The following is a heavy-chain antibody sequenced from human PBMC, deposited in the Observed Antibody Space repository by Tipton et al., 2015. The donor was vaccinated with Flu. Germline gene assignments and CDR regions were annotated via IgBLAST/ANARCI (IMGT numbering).Heavy chain of an antibody. CDR3: AKAKYRGDYYDSSGYYPIRIPDAFDI. CDR2: ISWNSGSI. Sequence: SLRLSCAASGFTFDDYAMHWVRQAPGEGLEWVSGISWNSGSIGYADSVKGRFTISSDNAKNSLYLQMNSLRAEDTALYYCAKAKYRGDYYDSSGYYPIRIPDAFDIWGQGTMVPVSS. V-gene: IGHV3-9*01. J-gene: IGHJ3*02. CDR1: GFTFDDYA. D-gene: IGHD3-22*01.